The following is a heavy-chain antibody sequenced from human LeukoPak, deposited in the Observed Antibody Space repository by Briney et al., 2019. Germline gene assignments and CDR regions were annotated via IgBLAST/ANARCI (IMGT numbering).Heavy chain of an antibody. Sequence: GESLKISCKGSGCSFTSYWIGWVRQMPGKGLEWMGIIYPGDSDTRYSPSFQGQVTISADKSISTAYLQWSSLKASDTAMYYCARSSGYDKIYYYYMDVWGKGTTVTVSS. CDR1: GCSFTSYW. CDR3: ARSSGYDKIYYYYMDV. J-gene: IGHJ6*03. CDR2: IYPGDSDT. V-gene: IGHV5-51*01. D-gene: IGHD5-12*01.